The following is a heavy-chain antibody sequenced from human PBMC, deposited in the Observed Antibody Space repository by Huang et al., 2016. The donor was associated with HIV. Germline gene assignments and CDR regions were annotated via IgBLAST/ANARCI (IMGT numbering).Heavy chain of an antibody. CDR1: GYIFTKYG. Sequence: QVELVQSGAEVKRPGASVRVSCKAAGYIFTKYGINWVRQAPGQGLEWIGWISAYNGNTKYAEKFQGRVTLTRDTSATTAYMELRDVTSADTAVYYCARDHWYPLQNWFDLWGQGTLVTVSS. D-gene: IGHD1-1*01. V-gene: IGHV1-18*01. CDR3: ARDHWYPLQNWFDL. J-gene: IGHJ5*01. CDR2: ISAYNGNT.